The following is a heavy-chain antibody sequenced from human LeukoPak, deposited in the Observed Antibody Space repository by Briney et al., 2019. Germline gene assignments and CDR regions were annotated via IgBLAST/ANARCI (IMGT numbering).Heavy chain of an antibody. CDR3: ARALRSSTSSFDY. D-gene: IGHD2-2*01. Sequence: SQTLSLTCAVSGGSISSGGYSWSWIRQPPGKGLEWIGYIYHSGSTYYNPSLKSRVTISVDRSKNQFSLKLSSVTAADTAVYYCARALRSSTSSFDYWGQGTLVSVSS. CDR2: IYHSGST. J-gene: IGHJ4*02. V-gene: IGHV4-30-2*01. CDR1: GGSISSGGYS.